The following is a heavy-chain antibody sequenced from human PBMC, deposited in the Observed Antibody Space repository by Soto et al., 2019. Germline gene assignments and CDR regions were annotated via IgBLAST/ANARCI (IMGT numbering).Heavy chain of an antibody. D-gene: IGHD6-19*01. V-gene: IGHV4-39*01. CDR3: ATTIYSSGWSLDF. CDR2: IYYGGNT. CDR1: GASINSNYF. Sequence: PSETLSLTCSVSGASINSNYFWGCIRPPPGRGLEWIGSIYYGGNTYYNPSLESRVTISGDTSKNQFSLKLSSVTAADTAVYYCATTIYSSGWSLDFWGQGTLVTVSS. J-gene: IGHJ4*02.